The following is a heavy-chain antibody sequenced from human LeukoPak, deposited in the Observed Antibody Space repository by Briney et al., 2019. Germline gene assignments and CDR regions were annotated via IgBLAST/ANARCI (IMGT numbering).Heavy chain of an antibody. D-gene: IGHD3-22*01. J-gene: IGHJ4*02. Sequence: PGGSLRLSCAASGFTFSDCYMSWIRQAPGKGLEWVSYISSSSSYTNYADSVKGRFTISRDNAKNSLYLQMNSLRAEDTAVYYCARDAYYDSSGYYLGYWGQGTLVTVSS. CDR3: ARDAYYDSSGYYLGY. CDR2: ISSSSSYT. CDR1: GFTFSDCY. V-gene: IGHV3-11*05.